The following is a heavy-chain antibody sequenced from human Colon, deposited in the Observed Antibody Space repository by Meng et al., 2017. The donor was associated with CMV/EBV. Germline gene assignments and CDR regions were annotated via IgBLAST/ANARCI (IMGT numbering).Heavy chain of an antibody. Sequence: ASVKVSCKASGYTFTTYGISWVRQAPGQGLEWMGWISVYNGNTKYAQKLQGRITLTTDTSTNTAYMELRSLRFDDTAVYYCARGASSSSNGIDVWGQGTTVTVSS. V-gene: IGHV1-18*01. CDR1: GYTFTTYG. D-gene: IGHD6-6*01. CDR3: ARGASSSSNGIDV. CDR2: ISVYNGNT. J-gene: IGHJ6*02.